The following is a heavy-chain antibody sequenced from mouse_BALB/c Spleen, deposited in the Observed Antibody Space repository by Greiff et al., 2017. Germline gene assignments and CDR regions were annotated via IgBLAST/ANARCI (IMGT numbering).Heavy chain of an antibody. CDR1: GYTFTDYN. J-gene: IGHJ3*01. CDR2: IYPYNGGT. CDR3: ARGGYGSSPWFAY. Sequence: VQLQQSGPELVKPGASVKISCKASGYTFTDYNMHWVKQSHGKSLEWIGYIYPYNGGTGYNQKFKSKATLTVDNSSSTAYMELRSLTSEDSAVYYCARGGYGSSPWFAYWGQGTLVTVSA. V-gene: IGHV1S29*02. D-gene: IGHD1-1*01.